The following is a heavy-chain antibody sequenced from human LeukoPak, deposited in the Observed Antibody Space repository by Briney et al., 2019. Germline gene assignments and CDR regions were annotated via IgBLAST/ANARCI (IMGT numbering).Heavy chain of an antibody. D-gene: IGHD1-1*01. CDR3: AYYHVNEEPPTF. CDR1: GFSVRNNY. CDR2: ISGSGGST. J-gene: IGHJ4*02. Sequence: GGSLRLSCVVSGFSVRNNYVSWVRQAPGKGLEWVSAISGSGGSTYYADSVKGRFTVSRDNSKNMLYLQMNSLRAEDTAVYYCAYYHVNEEPPTFWGQGTLVTVSS. V-gene: IGHV3-23*01.